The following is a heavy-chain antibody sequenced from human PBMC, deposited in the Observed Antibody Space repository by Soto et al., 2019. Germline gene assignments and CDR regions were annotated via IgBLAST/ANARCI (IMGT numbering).Heavy chain of an antibody. CDR2: IIPGLNLT. J-gene: IGHJ6*02. D-gene: IGHD3-10*01. Sequence: QVQLVQSGAEVKKPGSSVKVSCQASGGTFSSYGVSWVRQAPGQGLEWMGGIIPGLNLTTYAQEFQGRVTITADESTSTADMDLTSLGSDDTAGYYCAQEDDGSGLPGSVYHGRDVWGQGTTVTVSS. CDR1: GGTFSSYG. V-gene: IGHV1-69*01. CDR3: AQEDDGSGLPGSVYHGRDV.